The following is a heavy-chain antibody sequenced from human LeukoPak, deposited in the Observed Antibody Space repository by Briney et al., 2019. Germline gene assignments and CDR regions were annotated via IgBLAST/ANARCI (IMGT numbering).Heavy chain of an antibody. CDR1: GYTFTSYY. Sequence: ASVKVSCKASGYTFTSYYMHWVRQAPGQGLEWIGIINPSAGSTSYAQKFQGRVTMTRDMSTSTVYMELSSLRSDDTAVYYCARDRHYYDSSGSRGVMGNWGQGTLVTVSS. V-gene: IGHV1-46*01. CDR2: INPSAGST. D-gene: IGHD3-22*01. CDR3: ARDRHYYDSSGSRGVMGN. J-gene: IGHJ4*02.